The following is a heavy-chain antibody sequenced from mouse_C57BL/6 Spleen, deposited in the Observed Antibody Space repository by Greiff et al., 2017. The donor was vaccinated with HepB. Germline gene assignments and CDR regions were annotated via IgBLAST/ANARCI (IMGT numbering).Heavy chain of an antibody. CDR2: INPNNGGT. D-gene: IGHD2-10*01. V-gene: IGHV1-26*01. CDR1: GYTFTDYY. J-gene: IGHJ4*01. CDR3: AKPHLLDAMDY. Sequence: EVQLQQSGPELVKPGASVKISCKASGYTFTDYYMNWVKQSHGKSLEWIGDINPNNGGTSYNQKFKGKATLTVDKSSSTAYMELRSLTSEDSAVYYCAKPHLLDAMDYWGQGTSVTVSS.